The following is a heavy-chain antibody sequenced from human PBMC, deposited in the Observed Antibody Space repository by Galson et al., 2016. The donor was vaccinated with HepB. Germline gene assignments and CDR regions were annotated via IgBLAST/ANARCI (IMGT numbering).Heavy chain of an antibody. CDR2: IFHSGST. CDR3: ASYLPQSWAGSDAFDT. CDR1: GGSISRNNW. D-gene: IGHD1-14*01. Sequence: SETLSLTCAVSGGSISRNNWWSWVRQPPGKRLEWIGEIFHSGSTNYNPSLKSRVTMSVDKSKNHVSLKLISVTAADTAMYYCASYLPQSWAGSDAFDTWGLGTMVTVSS. J-gene: IGHJ3*02. V-gene: IGHV4-4*02.